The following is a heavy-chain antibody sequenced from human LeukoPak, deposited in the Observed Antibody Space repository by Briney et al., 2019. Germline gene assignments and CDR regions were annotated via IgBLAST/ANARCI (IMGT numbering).Heavy chain of an antibody. CDR2: IHYSGST. V-gene: IGHV4-59*08. J-gene: IGHJ4*02. D-gene: IGHD5-24*01. CDR3: ARHGQNDGYPLDY. Sequence: SETLSLTCTVSGGSISGYYWSWIRQPPGKGLDWIAYIHYSGSTNYNPPLKSRLTISVDTSKNQLSLKLNSVTVADTAVYYCARHGQNDGYPLDYWGQGTLVSVSS. CDR1: GGSISGYY.